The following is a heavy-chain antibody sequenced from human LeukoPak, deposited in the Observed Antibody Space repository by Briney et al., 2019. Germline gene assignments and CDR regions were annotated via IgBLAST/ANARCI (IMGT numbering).Heavy chain of an antibody. Sequence: GESLKISCKGSGYSFTSYWISWVRQMPGKGLEWMGRIDPSDSYTNYSPSFQGHVTISADKSISTAYLQWSSLKAPDTAMYYCARHPIVVVVAATPYYYYGMDVWGKGTTVTVSS. CDR2: IDPSDSYT. D-gene: IGHD2-15*01. J-gene: IGHJ6*04. CDR1: GYSFTSYW. CDR3: ARHPIVVVVAATPYYYYGMDV. V-gene: IGHV5-10-1*01.